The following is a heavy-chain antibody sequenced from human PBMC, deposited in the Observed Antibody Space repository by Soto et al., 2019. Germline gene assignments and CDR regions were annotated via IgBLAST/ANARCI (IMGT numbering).Heavy chain of an antibody. CDR1: GGSISSGDYY. CDR2: IYYSGST. J-gene: IGHJ6*02. V-gene: IGHV4-30-4*01. CDR3: ATRNYYYYGMDV. Sequence: ASETLSLTCTVSGGSISSGDYYWSWIRQPPGKGLEWIGYIYYSGSTYYNPSLKSRVTISVDTSKNQFSLKLSSVTAADTAVYYCATRNYYYYGMDVWGQGTTVTVSS.